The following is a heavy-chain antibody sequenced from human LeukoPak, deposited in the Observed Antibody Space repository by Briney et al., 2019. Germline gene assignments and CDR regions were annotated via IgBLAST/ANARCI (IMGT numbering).Heavy chain of an antibody. V-gene: IGHV3-33*01. D-gene: IGHD6-19*01. CDR3: ARERRAPYSSGWYGPNDAFDI. CDR2: IWYDGSNK. J-gene: IGHJ3*02. CDR1: GFTCSSYG. Sequence: GRSLRRSCAASGFTCSSYGMHWVRQAPGKGLGGVAVIWYDGSNKYYADSGKGRFTISRDNSKNTLYMQMNSLRAEDTAVYYCARERRAPYSSGWYGPNDAFDIWGQGTMVTVSS.